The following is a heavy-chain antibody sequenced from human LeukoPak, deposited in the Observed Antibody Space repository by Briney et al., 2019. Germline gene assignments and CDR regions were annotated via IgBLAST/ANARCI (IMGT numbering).Heavy chain of an antibody. D-gene: IGHD2-21*02. CDR1: GYTFTGYY. V-gene: IGHV1-18*04. CDR2: ISAYNGNT. Sequence: ASVKVSCKASGYTFTGYYMHWVRQAPGQGLEWMGWISAYNGNTNYAQKLQGRVTMTTDTSTSTAYMELRSLRSDDTAVYYCARSGHIVVVTAAEDDYWGQGTLVTVSP. J-gene: IGHJ4*02. CDR3: ARSGHIVVVTAAEDDY.